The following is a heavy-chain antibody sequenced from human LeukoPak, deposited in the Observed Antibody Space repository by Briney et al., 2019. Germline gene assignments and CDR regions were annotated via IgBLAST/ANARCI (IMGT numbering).Heavy chain of an antibody. CDR3: ARGAIAAPLPRDAFDI. CDR1: GFTFSSYS. Sequence: GGSLRLSCAASGFTFSSYSMNWVRQAPGKGLEWVSSISSSSSYIYYADSVKGRFTISRDNAKNSLYLQMNSLRAEDTAVYYCARGAIAAPLPRDAFDIWGQGTMVTVSS. D-gene: IGHD6-6*01. V-gene: IGHV3-21*01. J-gene: IGHJ3*02. CDR2: ISSSSSYI.